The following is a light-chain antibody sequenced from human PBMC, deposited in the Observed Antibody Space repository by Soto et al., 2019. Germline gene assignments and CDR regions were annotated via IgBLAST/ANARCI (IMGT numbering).Light chain of an antibody. CDR1: QTISSW. CDR2: KAS. Sequence: DIQMTQSPSTLSGSVGDRVTITCRASQTISSWLAWYQQKPGKAPKLLIYKASTLKSGVPSRFSGSGSGTEFTLTISSLKPDDFATYYCQHYNSSSAALGQATNVDIK. J-gene: IGKJ1*01. CDR3: QHYNSSSAA. V-gene: IGKV1-5*03.